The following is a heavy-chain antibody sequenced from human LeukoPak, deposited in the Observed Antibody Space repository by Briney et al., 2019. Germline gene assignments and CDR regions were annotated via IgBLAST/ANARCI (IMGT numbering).Heavy chain of an antibody. V-gene: IGHV7-4-1*02. J-gene: IGHJ4*02. CDR1: GYTFTSYA. D-gene: IGHD3-3*01. CDR2: INTNTGNP. Sequence: ASVKVSCKASGYTFTSYAMNWVRQPPGQGLEWMGLINTNTGNPTYAQGFTGRFVFSLDTSVSTAYLQISSRKAEDTAVYYCATGDFWSGYDPDYWGQGTLVTVSS. CDR3: ATGDFWSGYDPDY.